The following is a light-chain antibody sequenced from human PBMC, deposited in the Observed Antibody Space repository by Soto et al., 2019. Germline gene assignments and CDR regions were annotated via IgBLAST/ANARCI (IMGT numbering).Light chain of an antibody. CDR1: QSISSN. CDR2: GAS. V-gene: IGKV3-15*01. Sequence: MTQSPAIVSASPGDRVTLSCRASQSISSNLAWYQLKPGQPPRLLFYGASVRATGTSARFSCTGSGTEFTLTISRLQSEDVAIYYCQQYHDWPPLTLGGGTKVQIK. CDR3: QQYHDWPPLT. J-gene: IGKJ4*01.